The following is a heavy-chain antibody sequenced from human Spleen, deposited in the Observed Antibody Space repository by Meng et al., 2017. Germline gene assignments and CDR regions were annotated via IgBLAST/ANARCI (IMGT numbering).Heavy chain of an antibody. CDR1: EFTFSSHS. CDR3: AKDHRYSGYDYGWYFDL. V-gene: IGHV3-21*04. J-gene: IGHJ2*01. Sequence: GESLKISCAASEFTFSSHSMNWVRQAPGKGLEWVSSISSESAYVYYADSVKGRFTISRDNAKNSLYLQMNSLRAEDTAIYYCAKDHRYSGYDYGWYFDLWGRGTLVTVSS. D-gene: IGHD5-12*01. CDR2: ISSESAYV.